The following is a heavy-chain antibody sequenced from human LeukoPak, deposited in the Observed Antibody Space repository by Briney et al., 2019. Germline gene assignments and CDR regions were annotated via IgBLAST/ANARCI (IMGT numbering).Heavy chain of an antibody. D-gene: IGHD2-2*01. Sequence: GGSLRLSCAASGFTVSSNYMSWVRQAPGKGLEWVSVIYSGGSTYYADSVKGRFTISRDNSKNTLYLQMNSLRAEDTVLYYCARGLGKCSSDEKPVPQHWGQGTLVTVSS. V-gene: IGHV3-53*01. CDR2: IYSGGST. CDR3: ARGLGKCSSDEKPVPQH. J-gene: IGHJ1*01. CDR1: GFTVSSNY.